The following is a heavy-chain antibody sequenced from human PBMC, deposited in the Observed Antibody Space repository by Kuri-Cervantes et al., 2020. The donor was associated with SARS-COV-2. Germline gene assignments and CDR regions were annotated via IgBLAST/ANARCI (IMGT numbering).Heavy chain of an antibody. Sequence: GGSLRLSCAASGFTFSSYAMHWVRQAPGKGLEWVAVISYDGSNKYYADSVKGRFTISRDNSKNTLYLQMNSLRAEDTAVYYCAREFFGVVNGYFDYWGQGTLVTVSS. J-gene: IGHJ4*02. CDR3: AREFFGVVNGYFDY. D-gene: IGHD3-3*01. V-gene: IGHV3-30-3*01. CDR2: ISYDGSNK. CDR1: GFTFSSYA.